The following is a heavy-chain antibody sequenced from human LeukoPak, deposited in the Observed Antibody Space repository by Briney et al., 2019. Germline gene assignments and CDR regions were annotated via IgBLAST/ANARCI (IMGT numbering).Heavy chain of an antibody. CDR1: GFTFSSYG. CDR2: ISGSGGST. CDR3: AKLRRNYYDSSGYYDY. D-gene: IGHD3-22*01. Sequence: GSLRLSCAASGFTFSSYGMSWVRQAPGKGLEWVSAISGSGGSTYYADSVKGRFTISRDNSKNTLYLQMNSLRAEDTAVYYCAKLRRNYYDSSGYYDYWGQGTLVTVSS. J-gene: IGHJ4*02. V-gene: IGHV3-23*01.